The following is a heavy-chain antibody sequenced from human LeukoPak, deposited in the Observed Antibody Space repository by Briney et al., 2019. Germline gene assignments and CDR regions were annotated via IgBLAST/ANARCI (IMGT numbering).Heavy chain of an antibody. CDR1: GFTFSSYG. CDR3: AKPLSSGWFYFDY. CDR2: VSSDGDNT. J-gene: IGHJ4*02. Sequence: GGSLRLSCAASGFTFSSYGMHWVRQAPGKGLAWVAVVSSDGDNTYYADSVKGRFIISRDNSKNTLYLQMNSLRAEDTAVYYCAKPLSSGWFYFDYWGQGTLVTVSS. D-gene: IGHD6-19*01. V-gene: IGHV3-30*18.